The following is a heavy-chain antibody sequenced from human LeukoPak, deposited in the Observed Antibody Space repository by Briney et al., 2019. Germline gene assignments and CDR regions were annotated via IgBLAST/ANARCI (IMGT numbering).Heavy chain of an antibody. CDR1: GFTFSSYA. J-gene: IGHJ4*02. D-gene: IGHD2-8*01. Sequence: PGGSLRLSCAASGFTFSSYAMSWVRQAPGKGLEWVSAISGSGGSTYYADSVKGRFTISRDNARNSLYLQMNSLRAEDTAMYYCARGESLLMVYTMTFDYWGQGTLVTVSS. CDR2: ISGSGGST. V-gene: IGHV3-23*01. CDR3: ARGESLLMVYTMTFDY.